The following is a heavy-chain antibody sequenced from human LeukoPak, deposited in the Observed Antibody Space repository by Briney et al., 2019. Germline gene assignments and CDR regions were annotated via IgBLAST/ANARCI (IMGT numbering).Heavy chain of an antibody. V-gene: IGHV3-30*02. D-gene: IGHD3-22*01. CDR3: AKDRSSGYHEYFQH. CDR1: GFTFSSYG. CDR2: IRYDGSNK. Sequence: PGGSLRLSCAASGFTFSSYGMHWVRQAPGKGLEWVAFIRYDGSNKYYADSVKGRFTISRDNSKNTLYLQMNSLRAEDTAMYYCAKDRSSGYHEYFQHWGQGTLVTVSS. J-gene: IGHJ1*01.